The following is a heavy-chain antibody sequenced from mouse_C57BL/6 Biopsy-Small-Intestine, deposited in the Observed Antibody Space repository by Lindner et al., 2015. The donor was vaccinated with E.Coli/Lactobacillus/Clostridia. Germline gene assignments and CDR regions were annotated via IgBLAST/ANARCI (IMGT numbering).Heavy chain of an antibody. CDR3: ARLTTALVGFDN. CDR2: INPKNSGI. J-gene: IGHJ4*01. Sequence: SVKVSCKASGYTFTDHYIHWVRQAPGHGLEWMGRINPKNSGINYEEKFQGRVTLTSDTSISTAYMELSGLRSDDTAVYYCARLTTALVGFDNWGQGTLVTVSS. CDR1: GYTFTDHY. D-gene: IGHD2-13*01. V-gene: IGHV1-84*02.